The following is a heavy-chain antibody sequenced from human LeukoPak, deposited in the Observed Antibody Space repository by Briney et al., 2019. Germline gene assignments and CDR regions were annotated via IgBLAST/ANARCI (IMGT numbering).Heavy chain of an antibody. D-gene: IGHD2-8*01. V-gene: IGHV3-7*01. J-gene: IGHJ4*02. CDR2: IREDGSEK. CDR3: ARGPTNGQAFDY. Sequence: GGSLRLSCAASGFTFSSSWMTWVRQAPGKGLEWVASIREDGSEKTSVDSVKGRFTISRDNAKNSLYLQMDSLRAEDTAVYYCARGPTNGQAFDYWGQGTLVSVSS. CDR1: GFTFSSSW.